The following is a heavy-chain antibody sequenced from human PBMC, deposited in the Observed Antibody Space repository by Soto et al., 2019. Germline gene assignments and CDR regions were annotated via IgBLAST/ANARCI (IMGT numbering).Heavy chain of an antibody. CDR3: AKESPIYDMAYGMDV. D-gene: IGHD3-9*01. CDR1: GFTFSSYG. Sequence: PGGSLRLSCAASGFTFSSYGMHWVRQAPGKGLEWVAVISYDGSNRYYADSVKGRFTISRDNSKNTLYLQMNSLRAEDTAVYYCAKESPIYDMAYGMDVWGQGTTVTVSS. V-gene: IGHV3-30*18. CDR2: ISYDGSNR. J-gene: IGHJ6*02.